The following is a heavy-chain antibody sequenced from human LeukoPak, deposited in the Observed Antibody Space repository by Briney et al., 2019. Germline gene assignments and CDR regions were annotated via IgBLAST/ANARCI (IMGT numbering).Heavy chain of an antibody. V-gene: IGHV4-59*01. CDR2: IYSGST. Sequence: SETLSLTCTVSGGSISSYYWNWIRQPPGKGLEWIGYIYSGSTNYNPSLKSRVTISVDTSKNQFSLKLRSVTAADTAVYYCARGAYSSSSGDYYYMDVWGKGTTVIVSS. J-gene: IGHJ6*03. CDR1: GGSISSYY. D-gene: IGHD6-6*01. CDR3: ARGAYSSSSGDYYYMDV.